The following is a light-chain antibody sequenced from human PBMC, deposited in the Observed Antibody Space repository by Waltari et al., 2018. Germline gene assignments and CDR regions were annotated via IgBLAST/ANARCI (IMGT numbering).Light chain of an antibody. V-gene: IGLV1-44*01. J-gene: IGLJ1*01. CDR2: SKD. CDR1: TSDIGGNT. CDR3: AAWDDSLTYV. Sequence: QSVLTQPPSASGTPGQRVTISCSGSTSDIGGNTVVWYQQLHGTAPKLLIHSKDQRPSGVPDRFSGFKSVTSASLAISGLQSEDEGEYFCAAWDDSLTYVFGTGTKVTVL.